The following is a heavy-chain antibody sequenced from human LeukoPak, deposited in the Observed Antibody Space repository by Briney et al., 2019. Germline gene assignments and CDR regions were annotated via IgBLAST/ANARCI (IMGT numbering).Heavy chain of an antibody. D-gene: IGHD6-25*01. CDR1: GGSFSGYY. CDR3: AREVSSGPFDWFDP. Sequence: SETLSLTCAVYGGSFSGYYWSWIRQPPGKGLEWIGEINHSGSTNYNPSLKSRVTISVDTSKNQFSLKLSSVTAADTAVYYCAREVSSGPFDWFDPWGRGTLVTVSS. V-gene: IGHV4-34*01. CDR2: INHSGST. J-gene: IGHJ5*02.